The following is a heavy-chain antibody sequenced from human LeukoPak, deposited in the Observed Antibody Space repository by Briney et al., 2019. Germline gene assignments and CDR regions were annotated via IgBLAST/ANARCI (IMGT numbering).Heavy chain of an antibody. CDR3: ARDPNGDYVGAFDM. J-gene: IGHJ3*02. V-gene: IGHV3-23*01. Sequence: PGGSLRLSCTASGFTFNDYAMMWARQSPGKGPEWVAAIRGGGHGPFYADSVRGRFTVSRDNPKYTLFLQMDSLRAEDTAVYYCARDPNGDYVGAFDMWGPGTMVTVSS. CDR1: GFTFNDYA. CDR2: IRGGGHGP. D-gene: IGHD4-17*01.